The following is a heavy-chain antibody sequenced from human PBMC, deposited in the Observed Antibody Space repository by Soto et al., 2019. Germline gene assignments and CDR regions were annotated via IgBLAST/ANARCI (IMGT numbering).Heavy chain of an antibody. D-gene: IGHD3-3*01. V-gene: IGHV1-69*13. J-gene: IGHJ6*02. CDR1: GGTFSSYA. Sequence: SVKVSCKASGGTFSSYAISWVRQAPGQGLEWMGGIIPIFGTANYAQKFQGRVTITADESTSTAYMELSSLRSEDTAVYYCARGGDNRIFGVVNYGMDVWGQGTTVTVSS. CDR2: IIPIFGTA. CDR3: ARGGDNRIFGVVNYGMDV.